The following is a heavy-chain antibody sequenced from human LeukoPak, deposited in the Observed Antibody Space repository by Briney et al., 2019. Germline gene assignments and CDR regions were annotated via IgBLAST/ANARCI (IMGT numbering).Heavy chain of an antibody. CDR2: ISSSSSYI. J-gene: IGHJ5*02. CDR3: ARSGSTGSARGNWFDP. Sequence: PGGSLRLSCAASGFTFSTYSMNWVRQAPGKGLEWVSSISSSSSYIYYPDSLKGRFSISRDNAKNSLYLQMNSLRAEDTAVYYCARSGSTGSARGNWFDPWGQGTLVTVSS. CDR1: GFTFSTYS. V-gene: IGHV3-21*01. D-gene: IGHD1-26*01.